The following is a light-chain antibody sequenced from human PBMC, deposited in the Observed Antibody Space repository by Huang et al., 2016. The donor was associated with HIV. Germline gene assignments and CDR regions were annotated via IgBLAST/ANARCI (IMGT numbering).Light chain of an antibody. Sequence: DIQMTQSPSSLSASVGDSVTSTCRASQNINRDLKWYQQQPGKAPKFLIYAASSLQSGVPSRFSGSGSGTYFTLTISGLQREDSATYYCQQTYRARTFGQGTKVEIK. CDR1: QNINRD. CDR2: AAS. CDR3: QQTYRART. J-gene: IGKJ1*01. V-gene: IGKV1-39*01.